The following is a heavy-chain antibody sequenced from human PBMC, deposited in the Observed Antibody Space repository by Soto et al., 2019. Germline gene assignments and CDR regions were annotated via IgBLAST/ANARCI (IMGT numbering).Heavy chain of an antibody. CDR1: GLPVSNYA. CDR2: ISSSGAST. Sequence: GGSLRRSCAACGLPVSNYAMSWVRQATGKELEWVSTISSSGASTDYADSVKGRFTISRDNSQNTLNLQMNSLRAEDTAIYYCAKNQHAMAHDYWGPGTLVTVSS. CDR3: AKNQHAMAHDY. V-gene: IGHV3-23*01. J-gene: IGHJ4*02. D-gene: IGHD2-8*01.